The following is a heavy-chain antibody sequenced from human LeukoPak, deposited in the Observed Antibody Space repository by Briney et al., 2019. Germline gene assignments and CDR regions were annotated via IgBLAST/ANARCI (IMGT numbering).Heavy chain of an antibody. V-gene: IGHV3-49*03. CDR3: TRVDYGGAPRRNY. CDR1: GFIFGDYA. D-gene: IGHD4-23*01. Sequence: QTGGSLRLSCTASGFIFGDYALSWFRQAPGKGLEWVSFIRSKTYGGTTQYAASVKGRFNISRDDSKSIAYLQMNSLKIEGTAVYYCTRVDYGGAPRRNYWGQGTLVTVSS. CDR2: IRSKTYGGTT. J-gene: IGHJ4*02.